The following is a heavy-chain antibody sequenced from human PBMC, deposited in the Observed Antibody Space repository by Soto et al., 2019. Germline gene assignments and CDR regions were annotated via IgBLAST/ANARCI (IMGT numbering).Heavy chain of an antibody. CDR3: AAFPRIAGRRKDNLFDP. CDR1: GFTFSSYA. CDR2: ISGSGGST. Sequence: EVQLLESGGGLVQPGGSLRLSCAASGFTFSSYAMSWVRQAPGKGLEWVSAISGSGGSTYYADSVKGRFTISRDNSKNTLYLQMNSLRAEDKAVYYCAAFPRIAGRRKDNLFDPWGQGTLGTVSS. V-gene: IGHV3-23*01. D-gene: IGHD6-6*01. J-gene: IGHJ5*01.